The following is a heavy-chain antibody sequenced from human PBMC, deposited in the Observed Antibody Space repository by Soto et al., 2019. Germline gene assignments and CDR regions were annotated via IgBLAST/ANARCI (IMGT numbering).Heavy chain of an antibody. V-gene: IGHV4-34*01. CDR3: ARDLKAYTRYYYYYGMDV. CDR2: INHSGST. CDR1: GGSFSGYY. J-gene: IGHJ6*02. D-gene: IGHD1-1*01. Sequence: SETLSLTCAVYGGSFSGYYWSWIRQPPGKGLEWIGEINHSGSTNYNPSLKSRVTISVDTSKNQFSLKLSSVTAADTAVYYCARDLKAYTRYYYYYGMDVWGQGTTVTVSS.